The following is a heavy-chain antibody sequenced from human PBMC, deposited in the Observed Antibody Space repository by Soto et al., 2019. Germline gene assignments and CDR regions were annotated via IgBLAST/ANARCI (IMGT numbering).Heavy chain of an antibody. CDR1: GFTFSDYD. V-gene: IGHV3-11*01. Sequence: QVPLVESGGGLVKPGGSLRLSCAAFGFTFSDYDLSRIRQAPGKGLEWVSYITPSGSTTYYADVVKGRFTISRDNAKNSLYLQMNSLRAEDTAVYYCGRNGGTFDPWGQGTLVTVSS. CDR3: GRNGGTFDP. D-gene: IGHD7-27*01. J-gene: IGHJ5*02. CDR2: ITPSGSTT.